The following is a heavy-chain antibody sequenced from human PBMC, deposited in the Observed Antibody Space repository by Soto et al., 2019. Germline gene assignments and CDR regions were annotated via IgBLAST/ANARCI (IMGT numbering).Heavy chain of an antibody. D-gene: IGHD6-13*01. J-gene: IGHJ3*02. V-gene: IGHV1-3*01. CDR3: AGPGASIAAAGSDAFDI. CDR2: INAGNGNT. Sequence: QVQLVQSGAEVKKPGASVKVSCKASGYTFTSYAMHWVRQAPGQRLEWMGWINAGNGNTKYSQKFQGRVTITRDTSASTAYMELSSLRYEDTAVYYCAGPGASIAAAGSDAFDIWGQGTMVTVSS. CDR1: GYTFTSYA.